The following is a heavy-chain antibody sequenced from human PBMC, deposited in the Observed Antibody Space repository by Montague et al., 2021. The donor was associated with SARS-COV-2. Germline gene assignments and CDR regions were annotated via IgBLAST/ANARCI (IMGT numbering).Heavy chain of an antibody. CDR2: ISRSGDLI. CDR1: GFTFSSYE. D-gene: IGHD4-17*01. J-gene: IGHJ6*02. V-gene: IGHV3-48*03. Sequence: SLRLSCAASGFTFSSYEMNWVRQAPGKGLEWVSYISRSGDLIYYADSVKGRFTISRDNAKRSLYLQMTSLRAEDTAVYYCARDYGDLFYDYYGMDVWGQGTTVTVSS. CDR3: ARDYGDLFYDYYGMDV.